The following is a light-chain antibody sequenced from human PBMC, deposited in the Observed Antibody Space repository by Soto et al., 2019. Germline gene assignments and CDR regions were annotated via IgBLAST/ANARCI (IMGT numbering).Light chain of an antibody. J-gene: IGKJ1*01. CDR2: AAS. V-gene: IGKV3-15*01. CDR1: QSVGSD. CDR3: QQYNNWPVT. Sequence: ERVMTQSPGTLSVSPGERVTLSCRASQSVGSDLAWYQQKPGQAPRLLIYAASTRATGIPARFSGSGSGTEFTLTISSLQSEDFAVYYCQQYNNWPVTFGRGTKVEIK.